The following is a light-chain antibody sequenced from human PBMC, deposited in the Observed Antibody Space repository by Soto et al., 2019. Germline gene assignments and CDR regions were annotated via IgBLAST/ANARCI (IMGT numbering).Light chain of an antibody. CDR2: AAS. J-gene: IGKJ5*01. CDR1: QSVSSSY. V-gene: IGKV3-20*01. CDR3: QHHGSSQIT. Sequence: IVLTQSPGSLSLSSRERATLSCMSSQSVSSSYLAWYQQKPGQAPRLLIFAASSRASCIPDRFSGSGSGTDFTLTISRLQPEDFALFDCQHHGSSQITVGQGTKLDIK.